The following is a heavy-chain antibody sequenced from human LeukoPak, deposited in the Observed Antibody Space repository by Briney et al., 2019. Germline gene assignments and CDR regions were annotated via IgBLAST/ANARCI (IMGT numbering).Heavy chain of an antibody. CDR3: ARDGGSDSYAFDY. J-gene: IGHJ4*02. Sequence: GGSLRLSCAASGFTFCRYGFHWVRQAPGKGLEWVAFISDSGGDKWYADSVKGRLTISRDKSKNTLNLQMSSLRVEDTALYYCARDGGSDSYAFDYWGQGTQVTVSS. V-gene: IGHV3-30*02. CDR2: ISDSGGDK. D-gene: IGHD3-10*01. CDR1: GFTFCRYG.